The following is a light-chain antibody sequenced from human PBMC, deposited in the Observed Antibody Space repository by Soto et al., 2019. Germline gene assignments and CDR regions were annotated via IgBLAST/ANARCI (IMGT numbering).Light chain of an antibody. V-gene: IGKV3-15*01. CDR1: QSVRGN. Sequence: EIVMTQSPATLSVSPGERATLSCRASQSVRGNLAWYQQKPGQAPRLLIYGASTRANGIPARFSGSGSRAEFTLTISSLQSEDFAVYYCQQYNNWFSITFGQGTRLEIK. CDR3: QQYNNWFSIT. CDR2: GAS. J-gene: IGKJ5*01.